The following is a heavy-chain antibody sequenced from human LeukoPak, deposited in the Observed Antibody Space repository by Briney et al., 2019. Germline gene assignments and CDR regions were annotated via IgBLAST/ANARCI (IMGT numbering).Heavy chain of an antibody. CDR2: ISYDGNNK. D-gene: IGHD1-26*01. Sequence: GSLRLSCAASGFTFSSYGIHWVRQAPGKGLEWVAVISYDGNNKYYADSVKGRFTISRDNSKNTLCRQMNSLRAEDTAVYYCAKGSTSAWNNWFDPWGQGTLVTVSS. CDR3: AKGSTSAWNNWFDP. J-gene: IGHJ5*02. CDR1: GFTFSSYG. V-gene: IGHV3-30*18.